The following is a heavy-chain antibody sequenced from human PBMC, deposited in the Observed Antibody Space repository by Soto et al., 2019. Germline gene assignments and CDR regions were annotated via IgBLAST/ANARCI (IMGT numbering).Heavy chain of an antibody. CDR1: GGTFSSYA. CDR2: IIPIFGTA. Sequence: SVKVSCKASGGTFSSYAISWVRQAPGQGLEWMGGIIPIFGTANYAQKFQGRVTITADESTSTAYMELSSLRSEDTAVYYCARSYDGSGSYHYYYYGMDVWGQGTTVTVSS. J-gene: IGHJ6*02. V-gene: IGHV1-69*13. D-gene: IGHD3-10*01. CDR3: ARSYDGSGSYHYYYYGMDV.